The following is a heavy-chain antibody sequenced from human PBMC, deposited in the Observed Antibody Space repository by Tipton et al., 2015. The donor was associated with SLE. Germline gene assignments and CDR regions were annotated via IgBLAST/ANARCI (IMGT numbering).Heavy chain of an antibody. CDR2: IYYHGTT. D-gene: IGHD3-22*01. J-gene: IGHJ4*02. Sequence: TLSLTCTVSGGPISVGGYFWTWIRQRPGKGLEGMGHIYYHGTTPYNPSLKSQVTISVDTSKNQFSLKLSSVTAADTAVYYCARRRSNCYDSSGYLTGIFDGWGQGTLVTVSS. CDR3: ARRRSNCYDSSGYLTGIFDG. V-gene: IGHV4-30-4*08. CDR1: GGPISVGGYF.